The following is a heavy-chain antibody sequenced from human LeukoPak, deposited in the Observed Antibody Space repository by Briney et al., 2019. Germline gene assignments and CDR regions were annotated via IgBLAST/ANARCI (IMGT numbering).Heavy chain of an antibody. CDR3: ARGKYEFDY. J-gene: IGHJ4*02. V-gene: IGHV3-23*01. CDR1: GFNFSNNT. CDR2: ISGSGGFT. Sequence: PGGSLRLSCAASGFNFSNNTMSWVRQSPRKGLEWVSSISGSGGFTYYTDSVKGRFTISRDNSKNTLSLQMNSLRAEDTAVYYCARGKYEFDYWGQGTLVTVSS. D-gene: IGHD3-16*01.